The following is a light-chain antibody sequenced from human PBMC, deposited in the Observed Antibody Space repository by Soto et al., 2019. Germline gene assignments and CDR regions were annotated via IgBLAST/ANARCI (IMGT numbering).Light chain of an antibody. V-gene: IGLV1-40*01. J-gene: IGLJ2*01. CDR1: SSSIGAGYD. Sequence: QSVLTQPPSVSGAPGQRVTISCTGSSSSIGAGYDVKWYQQLPGTAPKLLIYATNNRPSGVPDRFSGSKSGTSASLAITGLQAEDEADYYCQSYDTSLSGSYVVFGGGTKLTVL. CDR3: QSYDTSLSGSYVV. CDR2: ATN.